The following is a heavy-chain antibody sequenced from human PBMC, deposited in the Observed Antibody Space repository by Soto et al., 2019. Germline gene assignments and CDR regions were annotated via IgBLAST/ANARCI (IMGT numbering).Heavy chain of an antibody. D-gene: IGHD5-12*01. Sequence: QVQLVESGGGVVQPGRSLRLSCAASGFTFSSYGMHWVRQAPGKGLEWVALVWYDGGNKYYADSVKGRFTISRDNSQNTLYLQMTSLRYEDTAVYYCVKAAGYSGNDYVYYYGMDVWGQGTTVTVSS. J-gene: IGHJ6*02. CDR2: VWYDGGNK. CDR3: VKAAGYSGNDYVYYYGMDV. V-gene: IGHV3-33*06. CDR1: GFTFSSYG.